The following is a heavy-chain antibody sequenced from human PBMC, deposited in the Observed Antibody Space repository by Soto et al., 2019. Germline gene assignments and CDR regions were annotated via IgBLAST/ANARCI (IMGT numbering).Heavy chain of an antibody. CDR3: XXXXYYYSSSGYYVFDS. J-gene: IGHJ4*02. CDR2: ISHDGSKT. V-gene: IGHV3-30*03. CDR1: GFTFNSYG. D-gene: IGHD3-22*01. Sequence: QVQLVESGGGVVQPGRSLRLSCAASGFTFNSYGIHWVRQAPGKGLEWVAVISHDGSKTNYADSVKGRVTISRDNSKXXXXXXXXXXXXXXXXXXXXXXXXYYYSSSGYYVFDSWGQGTLVTV.